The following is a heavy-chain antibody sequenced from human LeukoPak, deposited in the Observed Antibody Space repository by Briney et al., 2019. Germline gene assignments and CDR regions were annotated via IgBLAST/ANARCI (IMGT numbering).Heavy chain of an antibody. Sequence: GASVKVSCKASGGTFSSYAISWVRQATGQGLEWMAWMNPNSGYTGYAQKFQGRVTLTRDTSITTAFMELSSLRSEDTAVYYCARSLGEDLEAPSVWGQGTLVTVSS. CDR2: MNPNSGYT. V-gene: IGHV1-8*03. J-gene: IGHJ4*02. CDR3: ARSLGEDLEAPSV. D-gene: IGHD5/OR15-5a*01. CDR1: GGTFSSYA.